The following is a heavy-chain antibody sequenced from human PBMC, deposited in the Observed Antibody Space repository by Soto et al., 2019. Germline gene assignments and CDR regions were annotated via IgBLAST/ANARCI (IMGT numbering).Heavy chain of an antibody. V-gene: IGHV3-48*02. J-gene: IGHJ1*01. Sequence: PGGYVRLACAASRDSLNSSIMTCALPSPGKGREWVSYISSSSITIYYAVSVEGGFPISRDNAKNSLYLQMNSLRDEDTAVYYCARDREDTGGSNDYWGRGT. CDR3: ARDREDTGGSNDY. CDR2: ISSSSITI. D-gene: IGHD2-15*01. CDR1: RDSLNSSI.